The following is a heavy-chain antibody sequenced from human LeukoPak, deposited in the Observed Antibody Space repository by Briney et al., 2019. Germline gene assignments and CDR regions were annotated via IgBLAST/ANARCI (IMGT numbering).Heavy chain of an antibody. Sequence: SVKVSCKASGGSFSTDSITWVRQVPGQGLEWMGGIIPLFGTTRYAQKFQGRVTITADESTSTAYMEMGSLTPEDTAVYFCARGEGVEAAKNDFWGQGSLVTVSP. J-gene: IGHJ4*02. CDR3: ARGEGVEAAKNDF. V-gene: IGHV1-69*13. D-gene: IGHD3-3*01. CDR1: GGSFSTDS. CDR2: IIPLFGTT.